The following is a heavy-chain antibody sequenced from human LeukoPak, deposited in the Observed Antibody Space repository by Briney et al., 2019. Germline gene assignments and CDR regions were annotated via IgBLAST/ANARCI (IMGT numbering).Heavy chain of an antibody. CDR1: GFTFSRYA. CDR3: AIAGFLKDFDF. CDR2: ITYSGDA. Sequence: GGSLSLSCTASGFTFSRYAMHWVRQAPGKGLEWVSSITYSGDAYYADSVKGRFTISRDNSQNTLYLQMNSLRAEDTAIYYCAIAGFLKDFDFGGQGTLVTVSS. J-gene: IGHJ4*02. V-gene: IGHV3-23*01. D-gene: IGHD3-10*01.